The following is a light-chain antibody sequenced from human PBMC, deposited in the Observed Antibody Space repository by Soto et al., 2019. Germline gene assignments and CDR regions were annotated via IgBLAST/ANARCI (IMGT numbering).Light chain of an antibody. V-gene: IGLV1-44*01. J-gene: IGLJ3*02. CDR1: SSNIGSNT. Sequence: QSVLTQPPSASGTPGQRVTISYSGSSSNIGSNTVNWYQQLPGTAPKLLIYSNNQRPSGVPDRFSGSKSGTSASLALSVLQSEDEADYYCAAWDDSLNGNWVFGGGTKLTVL. CDR3: AAWDDSLNGNWV. CDR2: SNN.